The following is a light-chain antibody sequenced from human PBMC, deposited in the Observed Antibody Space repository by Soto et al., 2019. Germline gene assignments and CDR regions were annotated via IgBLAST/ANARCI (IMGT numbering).Light chain of an antibody. CDR1: QSVSSSY. V-gene: IGKV3-20*01. Sequence: EIVLTQSPGTLSLSAGERATLSCRASQSVSSSYLAWYQQKPGQAPRLLIYGASSRATGIPDRFSGRGSGTDFTLTISRLEPEDFAVYYCQQYGSSLTWTFGQGTKVEIK. CDR3: QQYGSSLTWT. CDR2: GAS. J-gene: IGKJ1*01.